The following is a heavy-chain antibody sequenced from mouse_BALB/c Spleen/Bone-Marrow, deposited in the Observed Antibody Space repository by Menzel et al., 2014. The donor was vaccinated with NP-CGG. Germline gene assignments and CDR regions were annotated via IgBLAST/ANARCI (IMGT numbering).Heavy chain of an antibody. CDR3: ARGGGNPYYYAMDY. J-gene: IGHJ4*01. CDR2: FSSNGANT. V-gene: IGHV5-6-3*01. Sequence: EVQLVESGGGLVQPGGSLKVSCAASGFTFRNYGMSWVLQTPDKRLESVASFSSNGANTVYADSVKGRFSISRDNAKNTLYLQMSSLKSEDTAMYYCARGGGNPYYYAMDYWGQGTSVTVSS. CDR1: GFTFRNYG. D-gene: IGHD2-1*01.